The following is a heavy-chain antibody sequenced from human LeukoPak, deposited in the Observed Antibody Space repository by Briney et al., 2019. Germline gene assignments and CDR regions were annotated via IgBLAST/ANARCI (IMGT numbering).Heavy chain of an antibody. CDR2: IYYSGST. CDR1: GGSISSSSYY. D-gene: IGHD5-24*01. J-gene: IGHJ4*02. Sequence: SETLSLTCTVSGGSISSSSYYWGWIRQPPGKGLEWIGSIYYSGSTYYNPSLKSRVTISVDTSKNQFSLKLSSVTAADTAVYYCARQYPPRGWPPVYWGQGTLVTVSS. V-gene: IGHV4-39*01. CDR3: ARQYPPRGWPPVY.